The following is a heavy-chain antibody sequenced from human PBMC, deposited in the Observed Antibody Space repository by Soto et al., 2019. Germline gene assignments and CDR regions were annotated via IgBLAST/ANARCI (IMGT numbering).Heavy chain of an antibody. CDR3: ASSTYYYDSSGYSYNWFDP. J-gene: IGHJ5*02. CDR1: GGSISSGGYY. CDR2: IYYSGIT. V-gene: IGHV4-30-4*01. Sequence: KTSETRDRGWTVSGGSISSGGYYGIWIRQPPGKGLEWIGYIYYSGITYYNPSLKSRVTISVDTSKNQFSLKLSSVTAADTAVYYCASSTYYYDSSGYSYNWFDPWGQGTLVTVSS. D-gene: IGHD3-22*01.